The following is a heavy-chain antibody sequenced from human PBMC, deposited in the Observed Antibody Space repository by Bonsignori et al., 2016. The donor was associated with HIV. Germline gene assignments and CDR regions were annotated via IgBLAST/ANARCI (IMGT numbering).Heavy chain of an antibody. J-gene: IGHJ4*02. D-gene: IGHD6-13*01. Sequence: VRQMPGKGLEWVSTLNGNGGGTYYADSLKGRFTISRDNSKNTLYLQLRSLRVDDTAIYYCAKTRGYSSWYQDGNLHFDYWGQGTLVTVSS. CDR3: AKTRGYSSWYQDGNLHFDY. CDR2: LNGNGGGT. V-gene: IGHV3-23*01.